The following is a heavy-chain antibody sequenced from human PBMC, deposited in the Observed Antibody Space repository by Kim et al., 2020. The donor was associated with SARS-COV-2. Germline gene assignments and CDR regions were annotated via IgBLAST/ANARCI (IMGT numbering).Heavy chain of an antibody. CDR2: IIPIFGTA. Sequence: SVKVSCKASGGTFSSYAISWVRQAPGQGLEWMGGIIPIFGTANYAQKFQGRVTITADESTSTAYMELSSLRSEDTAVYYCARGSAWALGNALGGVAYDMDVWGQGTTVTVSS. D-gene: IGHD3-16*01. V-gene: IGHV1-69*13. J-gene: IGHJ6*02. CDR3: ARGSAWALGNALGGVAYDMDV. CDR1: GGTFSSYA.